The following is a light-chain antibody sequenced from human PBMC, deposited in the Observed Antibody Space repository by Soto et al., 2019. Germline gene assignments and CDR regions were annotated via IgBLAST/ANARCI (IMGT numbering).Light chain of an antibody. V-gene: IGLV1-51*01. CDR1: SSNIGESF. CDR3: GTWDSGLNSRI. CDR2: DSN. J-gene: IGLJ2*01. Sequence: QSVLTQPPSVSAAPGQKVTISCSGSSSNIGESFVSWYQHLPGTAPKLLIYDSNKRPSGIPDRFSGSQSGTSATLAITGLRTGDEADYYCGTWDSGLNSRIFGGGTKLTVL.